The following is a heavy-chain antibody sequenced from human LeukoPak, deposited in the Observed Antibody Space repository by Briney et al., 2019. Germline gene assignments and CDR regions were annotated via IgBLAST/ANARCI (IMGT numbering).Heavy chain of an antibody. D-gene: IGHD2-2*01. Sequence: PGRSLRLSCTASGFTFSSYGMHWVRQAPGKGLEWASAISSSSSYIYYADSVKGRFTISRDNAKKSLYLQMNTLRAEDTAVYYCARDYCSSTSCYFKNWGQGTLVTVSS. CDR3: ARDYCSSTSCYFKN. CDR1: GFTFSSYG. J-gene: IGHJ4*02. CDR2: ISSSSSYI. V-gene: IGHV3-21*01.